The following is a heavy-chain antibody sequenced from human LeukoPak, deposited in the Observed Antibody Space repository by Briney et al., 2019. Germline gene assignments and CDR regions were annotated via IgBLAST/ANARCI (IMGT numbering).Heavy chain of an antibody. CDR1: GFTFSNYA. CDR2: ISYDGSNK. V-gene: IGHV3-30*04. CDR3: ARVTPQGYCSSTSCYELDY. D-gene: IGHD2-2*01. J-gene: IGHJ4*02. Sequence: GGSLRLSCAASGFTFSNYAMHWVRQAPGKGLEWVAVISYDGSNKYYADSVKGRFTISRDNSKNTLYLQMNSLRAEDTAVYYCARVTPQGYCSSTSCYELDYWGQGTLVTVSS.